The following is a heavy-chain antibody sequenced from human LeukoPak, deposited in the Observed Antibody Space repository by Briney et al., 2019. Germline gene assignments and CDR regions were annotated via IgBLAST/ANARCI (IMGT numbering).Heavy chain of an antibody. V-gene: IGHV1-18*01. CDR2: ISAYNGNT. CDR3: ARDRRSGYCSSTSCYLYDY. J-gene: IGHJ4*02. Sequence: GASVKVSCKASGYTFTSYGISWVRQAPGQGLEWMGWISAYNGNTNYAQKLQGRVTMTTDTSTSTAYMELRSLRSDDRAVYYCARDRRSGYCSSTSCYLYDYWGQGTLVTVSS. CDR1: GYTFTSYG. D-gene: IGHD2-2*01.